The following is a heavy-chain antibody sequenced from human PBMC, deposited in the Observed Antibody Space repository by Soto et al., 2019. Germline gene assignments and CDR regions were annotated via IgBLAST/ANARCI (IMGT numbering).Heavy chain of an antibody. CDR2: ISGSGGST. V-gene: IGHV3-23*01. Sequence: EVQLLESGGGLVQPGGSLRLSCAASGFTFSSYAMSWVRQAPGKGLEWVSAISGSGGSTYYADSVKGRFTISRHNSKNTLYLQVNSLRAEDTAVYYCAKGLSGYFWGCDYWGQGTLVTVSS. J-gene: IGHJ4*02. D-gene: IGHD3-22*01. CDR1: GFTFSSYA. CDR3: AKGLSGYFWGCDY.